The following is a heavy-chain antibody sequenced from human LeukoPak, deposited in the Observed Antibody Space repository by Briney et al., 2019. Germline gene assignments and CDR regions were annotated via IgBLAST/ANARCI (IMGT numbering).Heavy chain of an antibody. CDR3: ARFPLWYSSSRYFDY. Sequence: PSETLSLTCAVYGGSFSGYYWSWIRQPPGKGLEWIGEINHSGSTNYNPSLKSRVTISVDTSKNQFSLKLSSVTAADTAVYYCARFPLWYSSSRYFDYWGQGTLVTVSS. V-gene: IGHV4-34*01. D-gene: IGHD6-13*01. J-gene: IGHJ4*02. CDR1: GGSFSGYY. CDR2: INHSGST.